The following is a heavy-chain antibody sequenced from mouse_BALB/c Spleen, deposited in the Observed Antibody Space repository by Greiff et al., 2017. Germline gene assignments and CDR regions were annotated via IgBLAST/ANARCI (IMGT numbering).Heavy chain of an antibody. V-gene: IGHV5-17*02. D-gene: IGHD2-14*01. CDR2: ISSGSSTI. CDR1: GFTFSSFG. Sequence: DVMLVESGGGLVQPGGSRKLSCAASGFTFSSFGMHWVRQAPEKGLEWVAYISSGSSTIYYADTVKGRFTISRDNPKNTLFLQMTSLRSEDTAMYYCARRSYRYDGYFDYWGQGTTLTVSS. J-gene: IGHJ2*01. CDR3: ARRSYRYDGYFDY.